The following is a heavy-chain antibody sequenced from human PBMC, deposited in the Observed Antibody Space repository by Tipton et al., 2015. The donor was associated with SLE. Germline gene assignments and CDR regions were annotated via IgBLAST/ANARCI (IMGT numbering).Heavy chain of an antibody. D-gene: IGHD2-21*02. CDR2: ISDGGGT. Sequence: TLSLTCTVSGGSISNNDYYWGWIRQPPGKGLEWIGYISDGGGTNYNPSLKSRVTISIDPAKNQFSLKLTSVTAADTAVYYCARGMVTWRGAIIGVDVWGQGTTVNVSS. V-gene: IGHV4-61*05. J-gene: IGHJ6*02. CDR1: GGSISNNDYY. CDR3: ARGMVTWRGAIIGVDV.